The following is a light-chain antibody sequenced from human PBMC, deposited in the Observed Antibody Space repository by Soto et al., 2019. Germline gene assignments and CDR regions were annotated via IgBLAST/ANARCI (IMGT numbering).Light chain of an antibody. J-gene: IGLJ1*01. CDR3: SSYTPSGTYV. Sequence: QSALTQPAFVSGSPGQSIAISCTGTSIDVGAYNAVSWYQHHPGKAPKLMIYDVSNRPSGVSDRFSGCKSGNTASLTISGLRPEDEADYYCSSYTPSGTYVFGTGTKLTVL. CDR2: DVS. V-gene: IGLV2-14*03. CDR1: SIDVGAYNA.